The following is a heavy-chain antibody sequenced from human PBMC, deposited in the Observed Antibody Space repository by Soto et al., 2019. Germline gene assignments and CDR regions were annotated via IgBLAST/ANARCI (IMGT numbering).Heavy chain of an antibody. CDR2: IRSKANSYAT. Sequence: PGGSLRLSCAASGFTFSGSAMHWVRQASGKGLEWVGRIRSKANSYATAYAASVKGRFTISRDDSKNTAYLQMNSLKTEDTAVYYCIRQRGTMVRGGIPLWGFDPWGQGTLVTVSS. CDR3: IRQRGTMVRGGIPLWGFDP. J-gene: IGHJ5*02. V-gene: IGHV3-73*01. D-gene: IGHD3-10*01. CDR1: GFTFSGSA.